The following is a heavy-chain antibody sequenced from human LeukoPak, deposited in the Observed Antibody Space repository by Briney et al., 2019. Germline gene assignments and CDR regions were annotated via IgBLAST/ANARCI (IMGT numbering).Heavy chain of an antibody. J-gene: IGHJ3*02. CDR1: GFSLNRYW. CDR2: MNHDRSEI. Sequence: GGSLRLSCAVSGFSLNRYWMSWVRLTPGKGLEWVATMNHDRSEIYHADSLKGRFTISRDDAKNSLYLQMNRLRVEYTAVYYCRTWKQGYCSGYSCYNAFHIWGQGTMVTVSS. D-gene: IGHD2-15*01. V-gene: IGHV3-7*01. CDR3: RTWKQGYCSGYSCYNAFHI.